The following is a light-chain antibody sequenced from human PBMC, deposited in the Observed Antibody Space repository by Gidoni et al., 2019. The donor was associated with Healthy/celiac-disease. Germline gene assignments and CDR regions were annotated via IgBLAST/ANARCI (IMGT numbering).Light chain of an antibody. CDR3: SSYTSSSTPVV. V-gene: IGLV2-14*03. CDR2: DVS. CDR1: SSDVGGYNY. J-gene: IGLJ2*01. Sequence: QSALTPPPSVSGSPGQSITISCTGTSSDVGGYNYVSWYQQHPGKAPKLMIYDVSNRPSGVSNRFSGSKSGNTASLTISGLQAEDEADYYCSSYTSSSTPVVFGGGTKLTVL.